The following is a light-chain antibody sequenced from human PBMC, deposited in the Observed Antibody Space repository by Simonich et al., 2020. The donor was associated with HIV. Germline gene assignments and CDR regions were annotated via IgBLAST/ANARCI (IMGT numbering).Light chain of an antibody. CDR3: QQTNRFPLT. J-gene: IGKJ4*01. CDR1: QSVSSY. V-gene: IGKV3-11*01. Sequence: EVVLTQSPSTLSLSPGKKTTLSCRASQSVSSYLAWYQQKPGQAPRLLIYDASNMATGIPARFSGSGSGTDFTLTISSLEPEDFATYYCQQTNRFPLTFGGGTKVEIK. CDR2: DAS.